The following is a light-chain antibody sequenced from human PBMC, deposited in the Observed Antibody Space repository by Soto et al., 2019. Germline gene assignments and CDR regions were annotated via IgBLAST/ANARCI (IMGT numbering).Light chain of an antibody. CDR1: SSNIGAGYD. Sequence: QSVLTQPPSVSGAPGQRVTVSCTGSSSNIGAGYDVHWYQQLPGTAPKLPIYANSNRPSGVPDRFSGTKSGTSAYLAITGLQAEDEADYYCQSYDSSLSGSVFGGGTKLTVL. CDR2: ANS. CDR3: QSYDSSLSGSV. J-gene: IGLJ2*01. V-gene: IGLV1-40*01.